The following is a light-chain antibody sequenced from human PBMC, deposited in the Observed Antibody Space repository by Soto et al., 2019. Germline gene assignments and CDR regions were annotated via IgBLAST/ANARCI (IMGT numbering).Light chain of an antibody. CDR3: SSYTSSSTLVV. CDR2: EVS. J-gene: IGLJ2*01. V-gene: IGLV2-14*01. Sequence: QSALTQPASMSGSPGQSITISCTGTSNDVGGYNYVSWYQQHPGKAPKLMIYEVSNRPSGVSNRFSGSKSAKTASLTISGLQAEDEADYYCSSYTSSSTLVVFGGGTTLTVL. CDR1: SNDVGGYNY.